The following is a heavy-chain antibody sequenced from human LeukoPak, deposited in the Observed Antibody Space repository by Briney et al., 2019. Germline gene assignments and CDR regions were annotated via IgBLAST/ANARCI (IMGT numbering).Heavy chain of an antibody. CDR3: AREITMGIQLWQLDY. CDR1: GYTFTVYY. CDR2: INPNSGGT. Sequence: GASVTVSCKASGYTFTVYYMHWVRQAPGQGREWMGWINPNSGGTNYAQKFQGRVTMTRDTSISTAYMELSRLRSDDTAVYYCAREITMGIQLWQLDYWGQGTLVTVSS. J-gene: IGHJ4*02. V-gene: IGHV1-2*02. D-gene: IGHD5-18*01.